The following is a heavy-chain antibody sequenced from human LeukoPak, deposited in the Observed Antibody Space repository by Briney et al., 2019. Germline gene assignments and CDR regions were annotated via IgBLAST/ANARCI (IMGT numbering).Heavy chain of an antibody. D-gene: IGHD4-17*01. V-gene: IGHV3-21*01. CDR3: ARGGDYSIRSFDY. Sequence: GGSLRLSCAASGFNFSTYNMNWVRQAPGKGLEWVSSISSTSSYIYYADSLKGRFTISRDNAKNSLYLQMNSLRAEDTAVYYCARGGDYSIRSFDYWGQGTLVTVSS. J-gene: IGHJ4*02. CDR2: ISSTSSYI. CDR1: GFNFSTYN.